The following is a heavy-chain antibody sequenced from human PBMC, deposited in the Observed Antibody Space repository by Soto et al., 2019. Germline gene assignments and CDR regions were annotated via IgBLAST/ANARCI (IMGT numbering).Heavy chain of an antibody. D-gene: IGHD6-19*01. CDR2: IYTSASI. CDR3: ARDREAGYNFYYGMAV. CDR1: GADINTDS. V-gene: IGHV4-4*07. J-gene: IGHJ6*02. Sequence: PSETLSLTCSVSGADINTDSWTWIRQPAGKGLEWIGRIYTSASINYNPSLKGRVTLSVDTSTNQVSLRLASVTAADTAIYYCARDREAGYNFYYGMAVWGQGTTATVSS.